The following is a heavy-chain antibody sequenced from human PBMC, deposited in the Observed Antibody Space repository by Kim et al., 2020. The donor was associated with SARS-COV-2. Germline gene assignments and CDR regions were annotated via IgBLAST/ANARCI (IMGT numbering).Heavy chain of an antibody. CDR2: IKQDGGEK. V-gene: IGHV3-7*01. D-gene: IGHD6-19*01. CDR1: GFTFSKYW. CDR3: TRDFIAVAGSALDY. Sequence: GGSLRLSCAASGFTFSKYWMTWVRQAPGKGLEWVANIKQDGGEKNYLDSVKGRFTISRDNDKNSLYLQMSSLRAEDTAVYFCTRDFIAVAGSALDYWGQGALVTVSS. J-gene: IGHJ4*02.